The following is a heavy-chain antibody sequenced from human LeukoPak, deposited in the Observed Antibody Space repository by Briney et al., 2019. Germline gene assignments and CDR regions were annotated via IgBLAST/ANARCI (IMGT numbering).Heavy chain of an antibody. CDR3: ARDRIYGGNSGALDI. V-gene: IGHV3-66*01. CDR1: GFTVSSNY. J-gene: IGHJ3*02. D-gene: IGHD4-23*01. CDR2: IYSGGTT. Sequence: GGSLRLSCEASGFTVSSNYMSWARQAPGKGLEWVSIIYSGGTTYYADSVKGRFTISRDNSQNTVYLHMNSLRAEDTAVYYCARDRIYGGNSGALDIWGQGTMVTVSS.